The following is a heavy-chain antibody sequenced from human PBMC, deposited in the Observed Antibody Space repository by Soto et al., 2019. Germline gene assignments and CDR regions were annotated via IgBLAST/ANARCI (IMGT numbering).Heavy chain of an antibody. V-gene: IGHV4-59*01. CDR1: GGSISSYY. D-gene: IGHD6-13*01. CDR3: ARSSSSWLFGY. CDR2: IYYSGST. J-gene: IGHJ4*02. Sequence: SETLSLTCTVSGGSISSYYWSWIRQPPGKGLEWIGYIYYSGSTNYNPSLKSRVTISVDTSKNQFSLKLSSVTAADTAVYYCARSSSSWLFGYWGQGTLVTVSS.